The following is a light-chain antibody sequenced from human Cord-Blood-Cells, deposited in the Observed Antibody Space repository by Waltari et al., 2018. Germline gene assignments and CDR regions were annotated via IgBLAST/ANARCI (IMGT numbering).Light chain of an antibody. J-gene: IGKJ1*01. CDR2: GSS. Sequence: IVMPQPPAPLAVSPGEGATLCCSASQSVSSNFALYQQKPGPAPRLLIYGSSTRATGIPARFSGSGSGTEFTLTISSLQSEDFAVYYCQQYNNWPPWTFGQGTKVEIK. V-gene: IGKV3-15*01. CDR3: QQYNNWPPWT. CDR1: QSVSSN.